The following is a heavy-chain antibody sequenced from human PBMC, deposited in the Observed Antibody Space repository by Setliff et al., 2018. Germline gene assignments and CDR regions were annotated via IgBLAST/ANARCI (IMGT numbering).Heavy chain of an antibody. J-gene: IGHJ5*02. CDR3: ARSISDSYGYGARYLNWFDP. Sequence: ASVKVSCKASGYTFTSYGISWVRQAPGQGLEWMGWISGYNGNTEYAQNLQGRVTMTMDTSTSTAYMELSSLRSEETAVYYCARSISDSYGYGARYLNWFDPWGQGTLVTVSS. V-gene: IGHV1-18*01. CDR1: GYTFTSYG. CDR2: ISGYNGNT. D-gene: IGHD5-18*01.